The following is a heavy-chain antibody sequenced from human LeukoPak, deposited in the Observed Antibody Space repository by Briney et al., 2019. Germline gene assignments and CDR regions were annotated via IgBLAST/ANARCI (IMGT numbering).Heavy chain of an antibody. Sequence: GGSLRLSCAASGFTFSSYSMNWVRQAPGKGLEWVSSISSSSSYIYYADSVKGRFTISRDNAKNSLYLQMNSLRAEDTAVYYCAREKILTGQGDSFDIWGQGTMVTVSS. D-gene: IGHD3-9*01. CDR1: GFTFSSYS. CDR3: AREKILTGQGDSFDI. V-gene: IGHV3-21*04. CDR2: ISSSSSYI. J-gene: IGHJ3*02.